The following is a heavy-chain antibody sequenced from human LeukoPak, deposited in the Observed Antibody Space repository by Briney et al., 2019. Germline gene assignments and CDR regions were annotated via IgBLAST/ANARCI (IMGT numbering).Heavy chain of an antibody. CDR1: GCTFTGYY. CDR2: ISAYNGNT. Sequence: GASVKVSCKASGCTFTGYYMHWVRQAPGQGLEWMGWISAYNGNTNYAQKLQGRVTMTTDTSTSTAYMELRSLRSDDTAVYYCARVQFSGWRTYFYFDYWGQGTLVTVSS. V-gene: IGHV1-18*04. D-gene: IGHD6-19*01. J-gene: IGHJ4*02. CDR3: ARVQFSGWRTYFYFDY.